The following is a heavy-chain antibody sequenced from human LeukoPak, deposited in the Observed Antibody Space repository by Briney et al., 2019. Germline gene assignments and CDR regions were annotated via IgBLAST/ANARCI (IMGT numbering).Heavy chain of an antibody. CDR1: GFTFSSYS. Sequence: GGSLTLSCAASGFTFSSYSMNWLRHAPGKGLEWVSSISSSSTYIYTADSVKGRFPISRDNAKNSLYLQINSLRAGDTAVYYCARALKAYNSSWYGIVDYWGQGTLVTVSS. J-gene: IGHJ4*02. CDR2: ISSSSTYI. V-gene: IGHV3-21*01. CDR3: ARALKAYNSSWYGIVDY. D-gene: IGHD6-13*01.